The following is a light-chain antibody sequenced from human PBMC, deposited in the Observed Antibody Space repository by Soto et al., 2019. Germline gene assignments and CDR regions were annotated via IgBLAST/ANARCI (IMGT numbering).Light chain of an antibody. J-gene: IGKJ3*01. CDR3: QQYGYSPPFT. V-gene: IGKV3-20*01. Sequence: EIVLTQSPGTMSLSPGERATLSCRASQSVPSTYLAWYQQKPGQAPRLLIYRASTRAPSSPDRFSGSGSGTDFTVTISRLEHEDFAVYCCQQYGYSPPFTFGPGTKVDIK. CDR2: RAS. CDR1: QSVPSTY.